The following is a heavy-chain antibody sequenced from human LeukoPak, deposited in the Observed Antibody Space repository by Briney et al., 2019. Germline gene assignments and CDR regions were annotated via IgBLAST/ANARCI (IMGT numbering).Heavy chain of an antibody. CDR2: ISYDGSNK. CDR1: GFTFSSYG. Sequence: GGSLRLSCAASGFTFSSYGMHWVRQAPGKGLEWVAVISYDGSNKYYADSVKGRFTISRDNSKNTLYLQMNSLRAEDTAVYYCAKDLSPGTTMVRTWGQGTLVTVSS. J-gene: IGHJ5*02. V-gene: IGHV3-30*18. CDR3: AKDLSPGTTMVRT. D-gene: IGHD3-10*01.